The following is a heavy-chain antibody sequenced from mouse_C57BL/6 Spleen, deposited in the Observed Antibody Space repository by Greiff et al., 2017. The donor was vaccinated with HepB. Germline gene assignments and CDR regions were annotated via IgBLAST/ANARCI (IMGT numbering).Heavy chain of an antibody. CDR1: GYTFTSYW. V-gene: IGHV1-50*01. J-gene: IGHJ1*03. D-gene: IGHD1-1*01. CDR2: IDPSDSYT. CDR3: ARRGYGSSYDWYFDV. Sequence: VQLQQPGAELVKPGASVKLSCKASGYTFTSYWMQWVKQRPGQGLAWIGEIDPSDSYTNYNQKFKGQATLTVDTSSSTAYMQLSSLTSEDSAVYYCARRGYGSSYDWYFDVWGTGTTVTVSS.